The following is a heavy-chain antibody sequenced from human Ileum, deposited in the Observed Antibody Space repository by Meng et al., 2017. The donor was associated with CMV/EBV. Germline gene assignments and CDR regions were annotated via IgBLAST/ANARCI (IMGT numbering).Heavy chain of an antibody. CDR3: ARDVNWILFDF. Sequence: SGEGLVQPGGSLRLSRSAFGFTFNTYVMHWVRQVPGKGLEWISRISHDGIHTTYVASVKGRFTISRENAKNTVYLEMNSLRVEDTAMYFCARDVNWILFDFWGQGSLVTVSS. CDR1: GFTFNTYV. D-gene: IGHD2-2*03. V-gene: IGHV3-74*01. J-gene: IGHJ4*02. CDR2: ISHDGIHT.